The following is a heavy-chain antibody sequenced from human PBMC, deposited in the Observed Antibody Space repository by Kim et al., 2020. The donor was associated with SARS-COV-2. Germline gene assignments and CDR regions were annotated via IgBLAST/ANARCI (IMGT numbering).Heavy chain of an antibody. CDR2: IYYSGST. CDR1: GGSISSSSYY. Sequence: SETLSLTCTVSGGSISSSSYYWGWIRQPPGKGLEWIGSIYYSGSTYYNPSLKSRVTISVDTSKNQFSLKLSSVTAADTAVYYCAREVFGLAYYYDSSGYQGSDYWGQGTLGTVSS. D-gene: IGHD3-22*01. CDR3: AREVFGLAYYYDSSGYQGSDY. V-gene: IGHV4-39*07. J-gene: IGHJ4*02.